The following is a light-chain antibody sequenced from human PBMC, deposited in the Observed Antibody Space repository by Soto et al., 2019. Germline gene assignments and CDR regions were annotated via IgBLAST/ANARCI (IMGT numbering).Light chain of an antibody. Sequence: EIVLTQSPGTLSLSPGERATLSCRAGQRVSSSYLAWHQQKPGQAPRLLINGASSRATGIPDRFSGSGSGTDFTLTISRLEPEDFAVYYCQQYGSSPPWTFGQGTKVEIK. J-gene: IGKJ1*01. CDR1: QRVSSSY. V-gene: IGKV3-20*01. CDR3: QQYGSSPPWT. CDR2: GAS.